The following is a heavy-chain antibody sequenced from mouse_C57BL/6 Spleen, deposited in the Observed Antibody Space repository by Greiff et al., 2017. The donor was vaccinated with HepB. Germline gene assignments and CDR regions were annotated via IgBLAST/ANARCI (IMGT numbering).Heavy chain of an antibody. CDR2: IDPENGDT. CDR1: GFNIKDDY. D-gene: IGHD2-3*01. Sequence: EVQLQQSGAELVRPGASVKLSCTASGFNIKDDYMHWVKQRPEQGLEWIGWIDPENGDTEYASKFQGKATITADTSSNTSYLQLSSLSSEDTAVYYCNTFSYESGFAYWGQGTLVTISA. V-gene: IGHV14-4*01. J-gene: IGHJ3*01. CDR3: NTFSYESGFAY.